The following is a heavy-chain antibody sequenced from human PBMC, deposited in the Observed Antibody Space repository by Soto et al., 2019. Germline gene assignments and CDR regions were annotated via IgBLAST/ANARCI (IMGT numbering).Heavy chain of an antibody. CDR3: TRGPRYIAGYYRDGFDL. V-gene: IGHV1-18*01. CDR1: GYTFTDYG. J-gene: IGHJ5*02. Sequence: QAQIEQSGGEVRKPGASVKVSCKASGYTFTDYGITWVRQAPGKGPEWMGWISCHNGNTSHAQKFQDRVTMSTETSTRTAYMELRSLLSEDTAVYYSTRGPRYIAGYYRDGFDLWGQGTLVTVSS. CDR2: ISCHNGNT. D-gene: IGHD1-26*01.